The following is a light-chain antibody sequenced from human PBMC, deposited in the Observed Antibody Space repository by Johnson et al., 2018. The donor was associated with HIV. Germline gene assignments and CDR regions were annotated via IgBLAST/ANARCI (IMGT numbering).Light chain of an antibody. CDR1: SSNIVNIY. CDR2: DTS. CDR3: GTWDSSLSAYV. V-gene: IGLV1-51*01. Sequence: QSVLTQPPSVSAAPGQKVTISCSASSSNIVNIYISWYQHLPGTAPKLLIYDTSKRPSGIPDRFSGSKSGTSATLGVTGLQTGDEADYFCGTWDSSLSAYVFGTGTKVTVL. J-gene: IGLJ1*01.